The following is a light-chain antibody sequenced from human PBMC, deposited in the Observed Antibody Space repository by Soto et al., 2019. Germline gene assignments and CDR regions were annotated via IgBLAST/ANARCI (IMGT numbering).Light chain of an antibody. Sequence: DIVMTQSPLSLPVTPGEPGSISCRSSQSLLHSNGYNYLDWYLQKPGQSPQLLIYLGSNRASGVPDRFSGSGSGTDFTLKISRVEAEDVGVYYCMQALQHLTFGGGTKVEIK. V-gene: IGKV2-28*01. CDR3: MQALQHLT. CDR1: QSLLHSNGYNY. CDR2: LGS. J-gene: IGKJ4*01.